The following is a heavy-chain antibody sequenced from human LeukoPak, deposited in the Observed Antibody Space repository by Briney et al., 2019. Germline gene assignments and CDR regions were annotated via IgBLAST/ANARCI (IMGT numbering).Heavy chain of an antibody. D-gene: IGHD2-15*01. V-gene: IGHV1-69*04. CDR3: ARDEVVVASYGMDA. Sequence: SVKVSCKASGGTFSSYVISWVRQAPGQGLEWMGRIIPILGIANYAQKFQGRVTITADKSTSRAYMELSSLRSEDTAVYYCARDEVVVASYGMDAWGQGTLVTVSS. J-gene: IGHJ5*02. CDR1: GGTFSSYV. CDR2: IIPILGIA.